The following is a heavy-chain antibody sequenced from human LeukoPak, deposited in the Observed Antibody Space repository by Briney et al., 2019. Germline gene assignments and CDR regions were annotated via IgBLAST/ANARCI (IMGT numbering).Heavy chain of an antibody. V-gene: IGHV4-4*09. D-gene: IGHD2-2*01. J-gene: IGHJ5*01. CDR1: GGSISSDY. CDR3: ARAYTHQRGIWWFDS. CDR2: IYISGST. Sequence: SETLSLTCTVSGGSISSDYWSWIRQPPGKGLEWIGYIYISGSTTYNPSLRSRVIISVDVSKNQFSLKLSSATAADTAVYYCARAYTHQRGIWWFDSWGQGTSVTVSS.